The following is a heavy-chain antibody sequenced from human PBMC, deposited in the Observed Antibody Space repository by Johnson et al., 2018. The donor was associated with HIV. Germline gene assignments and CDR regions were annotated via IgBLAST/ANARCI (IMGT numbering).Heavy chain of an antibody. CDR3: ARERIGYSSSGDAFDI. CDR1: GFTFSSYW. CDR2: IKHDGSEI. D-gene: IGHD6-13*01. V-gene: IGHV3-7*01. Sequence: MHLVESGGGVVQPGGSLRLSCAASGFTFSSYWMTWVRQAPGKGLEWVANIKHDGSEIYYADFVKGRFTISRDNAQNTLYLQMNSLRAEDTAVYYCARERIGYSSSGDAFDIWGQGTMVTVSS. J-gene: IGHJ3*02.